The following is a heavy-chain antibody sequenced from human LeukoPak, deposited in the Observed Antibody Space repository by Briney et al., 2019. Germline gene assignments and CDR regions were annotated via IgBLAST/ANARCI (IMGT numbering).Heavy chain of an antibody. CDR3: ATMVEFYFDY. Sequence: NPGGSLRLSCAASGFTFSNYYMSWIRQAPGKGREWVSYVGSTGSTIYYADSVKGRFTISRDNAKNSLYLQMNSLRAEDTAVYYCATMVEFYFDYWGQGTLVTVSS. CDR2: VGSTGSTI. V-gene: IGHV3-11*04. CDR1: GFTFSNYY. D-gene: IGHD3-10*01. J-gene: IGHJ4*02.